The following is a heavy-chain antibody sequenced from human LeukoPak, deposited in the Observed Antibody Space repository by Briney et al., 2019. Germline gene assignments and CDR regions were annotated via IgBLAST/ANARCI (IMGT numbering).Heavy chain of an antibody. V-gene: IGHV1-2*02. CDR2: INPNSGGT. Sequence: GASVKVSCKASGYTFTGYYMHWVRQAPGQGLEWMGWINPNSGGTNYAQKFQGRVTMTRDTSISTAYMELSRLRSDDTAVYYCARTVVPAADPFDYWGQGTLVTVSS. D-gene: IGHD2-2*01. J-gene: IGHJ4*02. CDR1: GYTFTGYY. CDR3: ARTVVPAADPFDY.